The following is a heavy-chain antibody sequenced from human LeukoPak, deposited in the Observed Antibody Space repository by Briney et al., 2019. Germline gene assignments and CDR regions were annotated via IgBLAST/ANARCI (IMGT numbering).Heavy chain of an antibody. CDR2: IIPIFGTA. J-gene: IGHJ3*02. D-gene: IGHD1-14*01. CDR1: GGTFSSYA. V-gene: IGHV1-69*05. CDR3: ARSPGITPFEAFDI. Sequence: ASVKVSCKASGGTFSSYAISWVRQAPGQGLEWMGGIIPIFGTANYAQKFQGRVTITTDESTSTAYMELSSLRSEDTAVYYCARSPGITPFEAFDIWGQGTMVTVSS.